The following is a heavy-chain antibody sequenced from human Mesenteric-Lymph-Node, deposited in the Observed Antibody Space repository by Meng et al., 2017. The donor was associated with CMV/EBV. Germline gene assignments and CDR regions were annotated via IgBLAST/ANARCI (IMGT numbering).Heavy chain of an antibody. CDR1: GFTLSTYS. CDR2: ISGSNFI. J-gene: IGHJ2*01. CDR3: ARDPGDCSGSSCYSDWYFDL. Sequence: GGSLRLSCAATGFTLSTYSMHWVRQAPGKGLEWVSFISGSNFIYYADSVKGRFTISRDNAKNSLYLQMNTLRAEDTVVYYCARDPGDCSGSSCYSDWYFDLWGRGSLVTVSS. V-gene: IGHV3-21*01. D-gene: IGHD2-15*01.